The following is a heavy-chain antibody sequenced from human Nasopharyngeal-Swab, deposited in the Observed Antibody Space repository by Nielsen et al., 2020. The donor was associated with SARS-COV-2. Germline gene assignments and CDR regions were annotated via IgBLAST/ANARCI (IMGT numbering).Heavy chain of an antibody. V-gene: IGHV3-7*05. CDR1: GFTFSSYW. Sequence: GESLKISCAASGFTFSSYWMSWVRQAPGKGLEWVANIKQDGSEKYYVDSVKGRFTISRVNAKNSLYLQMNSLRAEDTAVYYCSRIAAAGTNAFDIWGQGTMVTVSS. D-gene: IGHD6-13*01. J-gene: IGHJ3*02. CDR2: IKQDGSEK. CDR3: SRIAAAGTNAFDI.